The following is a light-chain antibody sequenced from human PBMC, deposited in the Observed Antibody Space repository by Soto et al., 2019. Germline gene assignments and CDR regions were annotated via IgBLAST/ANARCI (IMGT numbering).Light chain of an antibody. CDR3: QQRSNWPLSIT. V-gene: IGKV3-15*01. CDR1: QRLSSN. J-gene: IGKJ5*01. Sequence: EIVMTQSPATLSVSPWERATLSCRASQRLSSNLAWYQQKPGQAPRLLIYGVSTRATGIPARFSGSGSGTDFTLTISSLEPEDFAVYYCQQRSNWPLSITFGQGTRLEIK. CDR2: GVS.